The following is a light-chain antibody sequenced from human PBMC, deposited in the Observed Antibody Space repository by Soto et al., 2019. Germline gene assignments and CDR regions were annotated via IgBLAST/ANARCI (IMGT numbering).Light chain of an antibody. J-gene: IGKJ1*01. CDR3: QQYNNWPKT. Sequence: EIVLTQSPATVSLSPGERATFSCRASQSVSSNLAWYQQKPGQAPRLLIYGASTRATGIPARFSGSGSGTEFTLTISSLQSEDFAVYYCQQYNNWPKTFGQGTKVDI. V-gene: IGKV3-15*01. CDR2: GAS. CDR1: QSVSSN.